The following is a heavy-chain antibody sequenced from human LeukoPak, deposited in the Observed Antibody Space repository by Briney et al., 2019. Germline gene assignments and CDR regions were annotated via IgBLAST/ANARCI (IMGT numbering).Heavy chain of an antibody. Sequence: GGSLRLSCAASGFAFSDHYMDWVRQAPGKGLEWVGRTRNKANSYTTEYAASVKGRFTISRDDSKNSLYLQMNSLKTEDTAVYYCARVLGYSGYDLAYWGQGTLVTVSS. V-gene: IGHV3-72*01. CDR1: GFAFSDHY. CDR3: ARVLGYSGYDLAY. J-gene: IGHJ4*02. CDR2: TRNKANSYTT. D-gene: IGHD5-12*01.